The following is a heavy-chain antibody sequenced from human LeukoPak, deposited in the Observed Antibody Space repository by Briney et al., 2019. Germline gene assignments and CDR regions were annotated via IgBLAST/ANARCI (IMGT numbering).Heavy chain of an antibody. J-gene: IGHJ5*02. D-gene: IGHD1-26*01. CDR3: ARDRGPATTASGPWSDP. Sequence: ASVKVSCTASGYTFTGQYIQWVRQAPRQGLEWMGWINPNSGGTNYAQKFQGRVTMTRDTSISTAYMELSRLTSDDTAVYYCARDRGPATTASGPWSDPWGQGTLVTVSS. V-gene: IGHV1-2*02. CDR2: INPNSGGT. CDR1: GYTFTGQY.